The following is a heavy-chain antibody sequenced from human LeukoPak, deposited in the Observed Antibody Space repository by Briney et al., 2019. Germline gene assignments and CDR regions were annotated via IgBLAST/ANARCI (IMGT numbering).Heavy chain of an antibody. D-gene: IGHD3-22*01. J-gene: IGHJ5*02. CDR3: ARASGYLFLDP. CDR2: IYHSGST. Sequence: SETLSLTCAVSGGSISSGGYSWGWIRQPPGKGLEWIGYIYHSGSTYYNPSLKSRVTISVDRSKNQFSLKLSSVTAADTAVYYCARASGYLFLDPWGQGTLVTVSS. CDR1: GGSISSGGYS. V-gene: IGHV4-30-2*01.